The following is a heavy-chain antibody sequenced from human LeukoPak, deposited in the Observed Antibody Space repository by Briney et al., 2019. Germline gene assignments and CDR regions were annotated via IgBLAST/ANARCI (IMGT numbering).Heavy chain of an antibody. CDR3: ARDPRRIRDAFDI. D-gene: IGHD2-15*01. J-gene: IGHJ3*02. V-gene: IGHV4-39*07. Sequence: SETLSLTCTVSGGSISSSSYYWGWIRQPPGKGLEWIGSIYYSGSTYYNPSLKSRVTISVDTSKNQFSLKLSSVTAADTAVYYCARDPRRIRDAFDIWGQGTMVTVSS. CDR2: IYYSGST. CDR1: GGSISSSSYY.